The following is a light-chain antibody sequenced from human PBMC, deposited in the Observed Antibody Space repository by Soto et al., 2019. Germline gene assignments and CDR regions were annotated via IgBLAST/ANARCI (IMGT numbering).Light chain of an antibody. V-gene: IGLV2-14*01. J-gene: IGLJ2*01. CDR1: SSDVGGYNY. CDR3: SSYTSSSILL. CDR2: EVS. Sequence: QSALTQPASVSGSPGQSITISCTGSSSDVGGYNYVSWYQHHPGKAPKLMIFEVSNRPSGVSNRFSGSKSGNSASLTISGLPAEEDADYYCSSYTSSSILLFGGGTKLTV.